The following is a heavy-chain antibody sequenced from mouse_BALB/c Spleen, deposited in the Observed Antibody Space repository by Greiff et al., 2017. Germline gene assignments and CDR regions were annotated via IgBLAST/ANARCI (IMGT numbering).Heavy chain of an antibody. Sequence: EVHLVESGGGLVQPGGSRKLSCAASGFTFSSFGMHWVRQAPEKGLEWVAYISSGSSTIYYADTVKGRFTISRDNPKNTLFLQMTSLRSEDTAMYYCARFGYGAMDYWGQGTSVTVSS. D-gene: IGHD2-2*01. J-gene: IGHJ4*01. V-gene: IGHV5-17*02. CDR3: ARFGYGAMDY. CDR1: GFTFSSFG. CDR2: ISSGSSTI.